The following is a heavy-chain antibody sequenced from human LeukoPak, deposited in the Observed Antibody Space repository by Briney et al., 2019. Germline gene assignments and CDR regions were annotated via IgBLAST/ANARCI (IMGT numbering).Heavy chain of an antibody. CDR2: IYYSGST. V-gene: IGHV4-39*07. CDR3: ARVLGVVNIDY. D-gene: IGHD3-3*01. J-gene: IGHJ4*02. Sequence: PSETLSLTCTVSGGSISSSSYYWGWIRQPPGKGLEWIGSIYYSGSTYYNPSLKSRVTISVDTSKNQFSLKLSSVTAADTAVYYCARVLGVVNIDYWGQGTLVTVSS. CDR1: GGSISSSSYY.